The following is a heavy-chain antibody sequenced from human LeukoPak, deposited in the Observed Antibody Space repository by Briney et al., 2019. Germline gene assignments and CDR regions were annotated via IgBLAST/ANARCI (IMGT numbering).Heavy chain of an antibody. V-gene: IGHV1-2*02. Sequence: GASVTVSCTASGYTFTSYNIHWGRQAPGQGLGWMGWINPPSGGTNYAQKFQGRVTMTRDTSISTAYMELSSLTSDDPAVYFWVRGGGTAHFDDWGQGTLVTVYS. CDR1: GYTFTSYN. CDR2: INPPSGGT. CDR3: VRGGGTAHFDD. J-gene: IGHJ4*02. D-gene: IGHD1-26*01.